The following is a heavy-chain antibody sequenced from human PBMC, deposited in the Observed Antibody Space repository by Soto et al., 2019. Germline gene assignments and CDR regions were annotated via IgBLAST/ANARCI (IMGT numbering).Heavy chain of an antibody. J-gene: IGHJ4*02. V-gene: IGHV3-23*01. Sequence: GGSLRLSCTASGFTFSSFGMAWVRQAPGKGLEWVSAISGSGDSSYYADSVKDRFTISRDNPTNTLYLQMNNLRAEDTAVYYCAKVGIGMFSHKHHFDHWGQGTQVTSPQ. CDR1: GFTFSSFG. D-gene: IGHD2-2*03. CDR3: AKVGIGMFSHKHHFDH. CDR2: ISGSGDSS.